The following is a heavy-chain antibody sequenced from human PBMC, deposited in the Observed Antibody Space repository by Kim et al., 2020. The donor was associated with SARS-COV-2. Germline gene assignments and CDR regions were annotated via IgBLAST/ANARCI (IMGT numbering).Heavy chain of an antibody. Sequence: SYGISWVRQAPGQGLEWMGWISAYNGNTNYAQKLQGRVTMTTDTSTSTAYMELRSLRSDDTAVYYCARDATTYYDFWSGYTPYYYYGMDV. D-gene: IGHD3-3*01. CDR2: ISAYNGNT. CDR1: SYG. J-gene: IGHJ6*01. CDR3: ARDATTYYDFWSGYTPYYYYGMDV. V-gene: IGHV1-18*01.